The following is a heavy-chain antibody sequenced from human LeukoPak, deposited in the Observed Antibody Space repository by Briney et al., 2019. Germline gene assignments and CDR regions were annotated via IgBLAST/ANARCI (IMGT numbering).Heavy chain of an antibody. CDR3: ARDYLLWSEGSYFGY. Sequence: GGSLRLSCAASGFTFSSYAMHWVRQAPGKGLEWVAVISYDGSNKYYADSVKGRFTISRDNSKNTLYLQMNSLRAEDTAVYYCARDYLLWSEGSYFGYWGQGTLVTVSS. CDR2: ISYDGSNK. D-gene: IGHD3-10*01. J-gene: IGHJ4*02. V-gene: IGHV3-30*04. CDR1: GFTFSSYA.